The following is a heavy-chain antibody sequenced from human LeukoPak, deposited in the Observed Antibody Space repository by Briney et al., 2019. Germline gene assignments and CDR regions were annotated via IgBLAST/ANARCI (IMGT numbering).Heavy chain of an antibody. CDR1: GGSFIGYY. D-gene: IGHD3-10*01. CDR2: INHSGRT. J-gene: IGHJ4*02. CDR3: ARGGLQHYYGSGSHDY. Sequence: SETLSLTCAVYGGSFIGYYWSWIREPPGKGLEWIGEINHSGRTNYNPSLNSRVTITVDTSKTQFSLKLSSVTAADTAVYYCARGGLQHYYGSGSHDYWGQGTLVTVSS. V-gene: IGHV4-34*01.